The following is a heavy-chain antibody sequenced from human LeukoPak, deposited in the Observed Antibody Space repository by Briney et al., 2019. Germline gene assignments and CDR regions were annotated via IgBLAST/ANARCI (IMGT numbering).Heavy chain of an antibody. CDR3: ARIGYVWSSSSSWYYYYYMDV. CDR1: GGSFSGYY. Sequence: PSETLSLTCAVYGGSFSGYYWSWIRQPPGKGLEWIGEINHSGSTNYNPSLKSRVTISVDTSKNQFSLKLSSVTAADTAVYYCARIGYVWSSSSSWYYYYYMDVWGRGTTVTVSS. D-gene: IGHD6-6*01. CDR2: INHSGST. J-gene: IGHJ6*03. V-gene: IGHV4-34*01.